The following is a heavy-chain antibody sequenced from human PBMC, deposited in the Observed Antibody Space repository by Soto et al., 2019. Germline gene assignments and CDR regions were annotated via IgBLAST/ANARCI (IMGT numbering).Heavy chain of an antibody. CDR1: GFTFSGYA. Sequence: GGSLRLSCEASGFTFSGYAMSWVRQAPGKGLEWVSAISGSGGSTYYADSVKGRFTISRDNSKNTLYLQMNSLRAEDTAVYYFAGALAARLFHFDYWGQGTLVTV. J-gene: IGHJ4*02. CDR2: ISGSGGST. V-gene: IGHV3-23*01. CDR3: AGALAARLFHFDY. D-gene: IGHD6-6*01.